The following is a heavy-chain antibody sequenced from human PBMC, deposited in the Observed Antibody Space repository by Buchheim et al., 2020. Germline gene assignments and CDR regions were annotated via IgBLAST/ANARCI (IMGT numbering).Heavy chain of an antibody. CDR2: IYYSGST. V-gene: IGHV4-31*03. CDR3: ARDRGIVVVPAAMGYYYYYMDV. D-gene: IGHD2-2*01. J-gene: IGHJ6*03. CDR1: GGSISSGGYY. Sequence: QVQLQESGPGLVKPSQTLSLTCTVSGGSISSGGYYWSWIRQHPGKGLEWIGYIYYSGSTYYNPSLKSRVTISVDKSKNQFSLKLSSVTAADTAVYYCARDRGIVVVPAAMGYYYYYMDVWGKGTT.